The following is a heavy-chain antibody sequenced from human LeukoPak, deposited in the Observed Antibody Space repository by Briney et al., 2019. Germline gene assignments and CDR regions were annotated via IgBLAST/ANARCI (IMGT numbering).Heavy chain of an antibody. CDR3: ARGQSSSSSNFDY. CDR1: GGSISSYF. V-gene: IGHV4-59*01. J-gene: IGHJ4*02. D-gene: IGHD6-6*01. CDR2: IYYSGST. Sequence: TETLSLTCTVSGGSISSYFWTWIRQPPGKGLEWIGYIYYSGSTNYNPSLKSRVTMSVDTSKNQFSLKMSSVTAADTAVYYCARGQSSSSSNFDYWGQGTLVTVSS.